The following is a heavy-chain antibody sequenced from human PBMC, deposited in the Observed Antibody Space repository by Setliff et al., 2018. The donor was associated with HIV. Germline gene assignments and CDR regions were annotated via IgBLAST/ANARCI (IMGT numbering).Heavy chain of an antibody. J-gene: IGHJ4*02. CDR2: VYDSGNT. CDR1: GQLISSGNY. CDR3: ARGQLRYLANDYYFDY. D-gene: IGHD3-9*01. Sequence: SETLSLTCAIPGQLISSGNYWGWIRQPPGRGLEWIGSVYDSGNTHYKPARESRAAISLDTSMTQFSLKLSSVTAADTAVYYCARGQLRYLANDYYFDYWGQGTLVTVSS. V-gene: IGHV4-38-2*01.